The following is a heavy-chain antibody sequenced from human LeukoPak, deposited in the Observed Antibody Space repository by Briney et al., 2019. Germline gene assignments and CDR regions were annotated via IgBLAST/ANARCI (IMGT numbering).Heavy chain of an antibody. V-gene: IGHV3-11*01. D-gene: IGHD1-26*01. J-gene: IGHJ6*03. Sequence: GGSLRLSCAASGFIFSDYYMSWIRQAPGKGLEWVSYITHSGSTMYYADSVKGRFTISRDNAKNSLYLQMKSLRAEDTAVYYCARDRGIVGVTEDYYMDVWGKGTTVAISS. CDR2: ITHSGSTM. CDR3: ARDRGIVGVTEDYYMDV. CDR1: GFIFSDYY.